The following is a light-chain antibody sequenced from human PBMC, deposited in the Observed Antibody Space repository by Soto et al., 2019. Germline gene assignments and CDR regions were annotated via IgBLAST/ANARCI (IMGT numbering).Light chain of an antibody. Sequence: EIVLTQSPGTLSLSPGERATLSCRASQSVSSSYLAWYQQKPGQAPRLLIYGASSRATGIPDRFSGSGSGTDFTITISRLEPADFAVYYCQQYGSSLTWTFGQGTKVEIK. CDR1: QSVSSSY. V-gene: IGKV3-20*01. J-gene: IGKJ1*01. CDR3: QQYGSSLTWT. CDR2: GAS.